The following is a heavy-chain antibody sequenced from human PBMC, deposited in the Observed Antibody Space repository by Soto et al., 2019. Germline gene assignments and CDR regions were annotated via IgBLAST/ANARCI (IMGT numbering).Heavy chain of an antibody. CDR3: ARDPSLLWFGAPSGFDP. CDR1: GFTFGSYW. V-gene: IGHV3-74*01. CDR2: INSDGSST. Sequence: PGGSLRLSCAASGFTFGSYWMHWVRQAPGKGLVWVSRINSDGSSTSYADSVKGRFTISRDNAKNTLYLQMNSLRAEDTAVYYCARDPSLLWFGAPSGFDPWGQGTLVTVSS. J-gene: IGHJ5*02. D-gene: IGHD3-10*01.